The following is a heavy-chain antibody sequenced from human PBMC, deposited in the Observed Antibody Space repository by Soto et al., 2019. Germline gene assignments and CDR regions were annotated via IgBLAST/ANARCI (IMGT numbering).Heavy chain of an antibody. D-gene: IGHD3-22*01. CDR2: FDPEDGET. J-gene: IGHJ4*02. V-gene: IGHV1-24*01. Sequence: ASVKVSCKVSGYTLTELSMHWVRQAPGKGLEWMGGFDPEDGETIYAQKFQGRVTMTEDTSTDTAYMELSSLRSEDTAVYYCATAMDGHYYDSSGYHLDYWGQGTLVTVSS. CDR3: ATAMDGHYYDSSGYHLDY. CDR1: GYTLTELS.